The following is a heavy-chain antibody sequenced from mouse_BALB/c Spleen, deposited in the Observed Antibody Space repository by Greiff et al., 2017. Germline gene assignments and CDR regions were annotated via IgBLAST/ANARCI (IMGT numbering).Heavy chain of an antibody. CDR3: ARNYNSSSGAMDY. Sequence: QVQLKQSGPGLVQPSQCLSISCTASGFSLTSYGVHWVRQSPGKGLEWLGVIWSGGSTAYNAAFISRLSTSKDNSKCQVFFKMNSLQAYDSAICYCARNYNSSSGAMDYWGQGTSVTVSS. CDR2: IWSGGST. D-gene: IGHD2-5*01. J-gene: IGHJ4*01. V-gene: IGHV2-2*01. CDR1: GFSLTSYG.